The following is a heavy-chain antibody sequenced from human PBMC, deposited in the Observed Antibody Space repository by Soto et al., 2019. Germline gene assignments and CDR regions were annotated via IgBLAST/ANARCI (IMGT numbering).Heavy chain of an antibody. D-gene: IGHD2-15*01. CDR3: AKDAHEAATSDV. Sequence: ASVKVSCKASGYAFTSYGINWVRRSPVQGLEWVGWMSTYNENKVYAQKLQGRVAMTMDAATSTAYLDLRHLRSDDTAVYYCAKDAHEAATSDVWGQGTMVTVSS. J-gene: IGHJ3*01. CDR1: GYAFTSYG. CDR2: MSTYNENK. V-gene: IGHV1-18*01.